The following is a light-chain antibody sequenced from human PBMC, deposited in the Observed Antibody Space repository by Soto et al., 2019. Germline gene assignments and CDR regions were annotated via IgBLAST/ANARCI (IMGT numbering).Light chain of an antibody. V-gene: IGKV1-39*01. CDR3: QQSYSTPWYT. CDR2: AAS. Sequence: DIQMTQSPSSLSASVGDRVTITCRASQSISSYLNWYQQKPGKAPKLLIYAASSLQSGVPSRFSGSGSGTDFTLTISSLQPEDFATYYCQQSYSTPWYTFGQGTQLEIK. CDR1: QSISSY. J-gene: IGKJ2*01.